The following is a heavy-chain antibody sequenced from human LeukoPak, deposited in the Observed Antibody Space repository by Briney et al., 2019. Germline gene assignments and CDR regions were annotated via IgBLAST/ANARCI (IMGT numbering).Heavy chain of an antibody. D-gene: IGHD3-10*01. Sequence: PGGSLRLSCTASGFTLSGYEMNWVRQAPGKGLDWVSSISSSHNNIYYADSVKGRFSISRDNAKNSLFLQMNSLRAEDTAVYYCVRDRSPGYFDYWGQGTLVTVSS. V-gene: IGHV3-21*01. CDR3: VRDRSPGYFDY. CDR1: GFTLSGYE. CDR2: ISSSHNNI. J-gene: IGHJ4*02.